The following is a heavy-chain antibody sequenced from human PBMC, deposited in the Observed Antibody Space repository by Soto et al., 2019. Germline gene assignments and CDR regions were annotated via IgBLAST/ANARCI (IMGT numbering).Heavy chain of an antibody. CDR3: ARVVADHFYYMDV. V-gene: IGHV4-59*01. D-gene: IGHD5-12*01. J-gene: IGHJ6*03. CDR1: GGTTSGYY. Sequence: QVQLQESGPGLVKPSETLSLTCAVTGGTTSGYYWSGIRQPPGKGLEWIGYMYYGGRTDYSPPLKSRVTISEDTSKKQLSLKLNSVTAADPAVYYCARVVADHFYYMDVWGKGTTVTVSS. CDR2: MYYGGRT.